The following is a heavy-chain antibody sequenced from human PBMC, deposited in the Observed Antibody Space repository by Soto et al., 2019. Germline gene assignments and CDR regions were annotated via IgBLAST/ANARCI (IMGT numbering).Heavy chain of an antibody. CDR3: ARRKNYCTNGVCYPEAIDY. D-gene: IGHD2-8*01. V-gene: IGHV1-18*01. Sequence: VKVSCKASGYTFTSYGISWVRQAPGQGLEWMGWISAYNGNTNYAQKLQGRVTMTTDTSTSTAYMELRSLRSDDTAVYYCARRKNYCTNGVCYPEAIDYWGQGTLVTVSS. J-gene: IGHJ4*02. CDR1: GYTFTSYG. CDR2: ISAYNGNT.